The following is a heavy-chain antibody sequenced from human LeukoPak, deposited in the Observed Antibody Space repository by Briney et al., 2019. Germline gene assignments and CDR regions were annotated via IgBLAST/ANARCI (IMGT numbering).Heavy chain of an antibody. D-gene: IGHD6-6*01. Sequence: PETLSLTCAVYGGSFSGYYWTWIRQPPGKGLEWIGEINHSGSTNYNPSLKSRVTISVDTSKNQFSLKVSSVTAADTAVYYCASNRSSSDWGQGTLVTVSS. CDR2: INHSGST. J-gene: IGHJ1*01. CDR1: GGSFSGYY. V-gene: IGHV4-34*01. CDR3: ASNRSSSD.